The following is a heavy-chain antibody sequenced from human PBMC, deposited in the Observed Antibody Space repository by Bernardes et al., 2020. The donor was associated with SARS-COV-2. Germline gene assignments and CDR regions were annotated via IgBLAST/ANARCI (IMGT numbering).Heavy chain of an antibody. CDR3: ASISSDSRGWYHFDS. CDR1: GFTVSRTY. V-gene: IGHV3-66*02. CDR2: INNVGTT. Sequence: GGSLRLSCAASGFTVSRTYMGWFRQAPGKGLEWLSFINNVGTTDYADSVKGRFTISRSTAENTLYLQMISLRPEDTAVYFCASISSDSRGWYHFDSWGQGTLVTVSS. J-gene: IGHJ4*02. D-gene: IGHD6-19*01.